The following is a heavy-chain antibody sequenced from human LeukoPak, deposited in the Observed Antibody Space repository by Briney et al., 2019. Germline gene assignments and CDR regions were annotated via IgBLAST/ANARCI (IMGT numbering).Heavy chain of an antibody. V-gene: IGHV3-30*18. CDR2: ISYDGSNK. J-gene: IGHJ4*02. D-gene: IGHD3-10*01. Sequence: GRSLRLSCAASGFTFSSYGMHWVRQAPGKGLEWVAVISYDGSNKYYADSVKGRFTISRDNSKNTLYLQMNSLRAEDTAVYYCAKDGDYYGSGSYYMDYWGQGTLVTASS. CDR1: GFTFSSYG. CDR3: AKDGDYYGSGSYYMDY.